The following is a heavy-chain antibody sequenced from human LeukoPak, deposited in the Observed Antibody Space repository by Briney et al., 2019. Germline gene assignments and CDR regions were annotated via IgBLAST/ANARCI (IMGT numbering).Heavy chain of an antibody. CDR1: GFAFNVYR. CDR2: ISSDSRHS. V-gene: IGHV3-21*01. J-gene: IGHJ4*02. Sequence: GGSLRLSCAASGFAFNVYRMNWIRQVPGKGLQWFSSISSDSRHSFYADSVRGRFIISRDNAKNSLYLEMNYLRADDTGLYFCVRGVGPADRLLEDFDCWGPGSLVTVSS. D-gene: IGHD2-2*01. CDR3: VRGVGPADRLLEDFDC.